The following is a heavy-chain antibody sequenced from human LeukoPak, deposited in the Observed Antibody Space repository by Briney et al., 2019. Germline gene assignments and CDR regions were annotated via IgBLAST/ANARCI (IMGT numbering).Heavy chain of an antibody. V-gene: IGHV4-39*01. D-gene: IGHD5-24*01. CDR1: GGSISSSSYY. Sequence: PSETLSLTCTVSGGSISSSSYYWGWIRQPPGKGLEWIGSIYYSGSTYYNPSLKSRVTISVDTSKNQFSLNLRSTTAADTAVYYCARRVRLGDGWVFDYWGQGILVTVSS. CDR2: IYYSGST. J-gene: IGHJ4*02. CDR3: ARRVRLGDGWVFDY.